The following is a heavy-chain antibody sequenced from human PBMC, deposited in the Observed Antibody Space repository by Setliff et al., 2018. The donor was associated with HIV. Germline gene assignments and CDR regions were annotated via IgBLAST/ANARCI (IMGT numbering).Heavy chain of an antibody. CDR2: ISAYTGHT. CDR1: GDTFSNSL. D-gene: IGHD1-26*01. V-gene: IGHV1-18*01. Sequence: ASVKVSCKASGDTFSNSLVTWVRQAPGQGLEWMGWISAYTGHTDYAPRLLGRVTMTTDTSTSTAYLELRSLTSDDTAVYYCARARLQGIVTAVGPRDNCLGPWGQGTRVTVSS. CDR3: ARARLQGIVTAVGPRDNCLGP. J-gene: IGHJ5*02.